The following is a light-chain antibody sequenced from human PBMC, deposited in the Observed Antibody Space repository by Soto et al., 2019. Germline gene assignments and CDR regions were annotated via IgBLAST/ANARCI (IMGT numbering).Light chain of an antibody. CDR2: EVT. CDR1: NNDVGGYNY. Sequence: QSALTQPPSASGSPGQSVTISCAGSNNDVGGYNYVSWYQKHPGKAPKLLIYEVTQRPSGVPDRFSGSKSGSTASLTVSGLQAEDEAEYYCSSYAVGLTFVVFGGGTKVTVL. CDR3: SSYAVGLTFVV. J-gene: IGLJ2*01. V-gene: IGLV2-8*01.